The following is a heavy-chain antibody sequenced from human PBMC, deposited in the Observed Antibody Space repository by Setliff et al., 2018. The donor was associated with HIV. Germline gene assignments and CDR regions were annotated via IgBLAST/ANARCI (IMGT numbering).Heavy chain of an antibody. CDR1: PESISSNNYY. J-gene: IGHJ4*02. D-gene: IGHD4-17*01. CDR3: AREAVDDYARYFDY. CDR2: IFYGGTV. V-gene: IGHV4-39*07. Sequence: SETLSLTCTVSPESISSNNYYWAWIRQPPGKGLEWIGCIFYGGTVYHSGRMYFNPSLKSRVTISVDTSKNQFSLELSSVTAADTAVYYCAREAVDDYARYFDYWGQGSLVTVSS.